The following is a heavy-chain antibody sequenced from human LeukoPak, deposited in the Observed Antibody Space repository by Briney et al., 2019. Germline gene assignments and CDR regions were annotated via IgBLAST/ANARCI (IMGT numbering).Heavy chain of an antibody. CDR3: AREEMLGYCSSTSCYSRYYFDY. CDR2: IDNSGST. D-gene: IGHD2-2*02. CDR1: RGSISSYY. Sequence: SETLSHTCTVSRGSISSYYWSWIRQPPGKGLEWIGRIDNSGSTKYNPSLKSRVTISVDTSKNQFSLKLSSVNAADTAVYYCAREEMLGYCSSTSCYSRYYFDYWGQGTLVTVSS. V-gene: IGHV4-4*07. J-gene: IGHJ4*02.